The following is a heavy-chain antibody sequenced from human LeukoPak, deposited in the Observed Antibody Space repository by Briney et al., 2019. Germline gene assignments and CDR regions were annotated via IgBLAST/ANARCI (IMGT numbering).Heavy chain of an antibody. V-gene: IGHV4-59*01. J-gene: IGHJ5*02. D-gene: IGHD4-23*01. CDR2: IYYSGST. Sequence: PSETLSLACTVSGGSISSYYWSWIRQPPGKGLEWIGYIYYSGSTNYNPSLKSRVTISVDTSKNQFSLKLSSVTAADTAVYYCARPKARWNWFDPWGQGTLVTVSS. CDR1: GGSISSYY. CDR3: ARPKARWNWFDP.